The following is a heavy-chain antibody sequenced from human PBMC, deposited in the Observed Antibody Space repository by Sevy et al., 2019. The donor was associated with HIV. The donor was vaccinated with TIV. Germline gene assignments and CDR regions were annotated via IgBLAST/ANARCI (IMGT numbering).Heavy chain of an antibody. CDR2: IRSKTFGGKT. J-gene: IGHJ6*02. V-gene: IGHV3-49*04. CDR1: GFTFGDYA. CDR3: TRIRGTISPLYYFGMDV. Sequence: GGSLRLSCTTSGFTFGDYAMSWVRQAPGEGLDWVGLIRSKTFGGKTEYAASVKGRFSISRDESKNIAYLQMNSLKNEETAVYYCTRIRGTISPLYYFGMDVWGQGTTVTVSS. D-gene: IGHD3-10*01.